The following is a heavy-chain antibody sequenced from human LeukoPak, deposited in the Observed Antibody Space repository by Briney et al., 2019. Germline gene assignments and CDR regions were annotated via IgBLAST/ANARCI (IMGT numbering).Heavy chain of an antibody. CDR3: ARVWLGWFDP. V-gene: IGHV4-59*01. CDR2: IYYSGST. D-gene: IGHD5-12*01. CDR1: GGSISSYY. Sequence: SETLSLTCTVSGGSISSYYWSWIRQPPGKGLEWIGYIYYSGSTNYNPSLTSRVTISVDTSKNQFSLRLSSVTAADTAVYYCARVWLGWFDPWGQGTLVTVSS. J-gene: IGHJ5*02.